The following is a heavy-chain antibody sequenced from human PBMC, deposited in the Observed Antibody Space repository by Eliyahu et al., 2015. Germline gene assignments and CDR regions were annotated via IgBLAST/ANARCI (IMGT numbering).Heavy chain of an antibody. D-gene: IGHD2-15*01. CDR2: IXYDGSDK. V-gene: IGHV3-30*18. Sequence: QVHLIESGGGVAQPGGSLXLXCATSGISISGXGMPWVRQAPGKGREWVXTIXYDGSDKYYADSVKGRFNXSRDNSENMVMLEMNSLRVDDTAVYFCAKAGVGGGYCSGGGCYHFDDWGQGTLVAVSS. CDR3: AKAGVGGGYCSGGGCYHFDD. J-gene: IGHJ4*02. CDR1: GISISGXG.